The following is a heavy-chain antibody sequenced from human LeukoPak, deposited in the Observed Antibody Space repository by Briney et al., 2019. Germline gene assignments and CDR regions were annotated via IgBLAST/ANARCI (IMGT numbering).Heavy chain of an antibody. CDR1: GFTFSSYS. J-gene: IGHJ2*01. Sequence: GRSLRLSCAASGFTFSSYSMNWVRQAPGKGLEWVSYISSSSLYTNYADSVKGRFTISRDNAKNSLYLQMNSLRAEDTAVYYCAREAYDILTGYRSYWYFDLWGRGTLVTVSS. D-gene: IGHD3-9*01. V-gene: IGHV3-21*05. CDR2: ISSSSLYT. CDR3: AREAYDILTGYRSYWYFDL.